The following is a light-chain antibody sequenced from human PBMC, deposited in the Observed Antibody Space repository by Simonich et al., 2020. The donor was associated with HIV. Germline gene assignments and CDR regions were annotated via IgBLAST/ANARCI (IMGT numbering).Light chain of an antibody. CDR2: EGS. V-gene: IGLV2-23*01. J-gene: IGLJ2*01. Sequence: QSALTQPASVSGSPGQSITISCTGTSSDVGSYNLVFWYQQHPGKAPKLRIYEGSKRPTGGSNRFSGSKSCNTASLTISGPQAEDESDYYCCSYAGAYTVIFGGGTKLTVL. CDR1: SSDVGSYNL. CDR3: CSYAGAYTVI.